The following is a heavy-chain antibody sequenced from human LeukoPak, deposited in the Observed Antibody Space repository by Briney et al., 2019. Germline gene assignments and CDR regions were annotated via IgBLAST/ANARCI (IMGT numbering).Heavy chain of an antibody. V-gene: IGHV1-3*01. CDR1: GYTFTSYA. CDR3: ARSSNWNPSFDY. Sequence: ASVNVSCKASGYTFTSYAMHWVRQAPGQRLEWMGWINAGNGNTKYSQKFQGRVTITRDTSASTAYMELSSLRSEDTAVYYCARSSNWNPSFDYWGQGTLVTVSS. CDR2: INAGNGNT. D-gene: IGHD1-20*01. J-gene: IGHJ4*02.